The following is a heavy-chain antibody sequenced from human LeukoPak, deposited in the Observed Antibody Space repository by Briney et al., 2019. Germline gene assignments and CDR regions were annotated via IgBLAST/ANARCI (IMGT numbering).Heavy chain of an antibody. CDR3: AKDPRVTITVTFYFKY. D-gene: IGHD4-17*01. V-gene: IGHV3-23*01. J-gene: IGHJ4*02. Sequence: GGSLRLSCTASGFTFSNYGMNWVRQAPGKGLEWVSVISGGGGSTYYADSVMGRFTISRDNSKDTLYLQMNSLRAEDTAVYYCAKDPRVTITVTFYFKYWGQGTLVTVSS. CDR2: ISGGGGST. CDR1: GFTFSNYG.